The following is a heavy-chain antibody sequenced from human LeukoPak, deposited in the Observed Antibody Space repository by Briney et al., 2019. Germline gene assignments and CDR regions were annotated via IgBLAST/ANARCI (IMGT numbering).Heavy chain of an antibody. D-gene: IGHD3-3*01. CDR1: GGSFIGYY. CDR2: INHSGST. J-gene: IGHJ4*02. V-gene: IGHV4-34*01. Sequence: PSAPLSLPCAVYGGSFIGYYWSWIRQPPGKGLEWIGEINHSGSTNYNPSLKSRVTISVDTSKNQFSLKLSSVTAADTAVYYCARGLRDYDFWSGYYTGPSFDYWGQGTLVTVSS. CDR3: ARGLRDYDFWSGYYTGPSFDY.